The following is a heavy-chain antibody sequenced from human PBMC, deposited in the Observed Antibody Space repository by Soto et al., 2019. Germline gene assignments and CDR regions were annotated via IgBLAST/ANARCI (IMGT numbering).Heavy chain of an antibody. V-gene: IGHV4-59*01. D-gene: IGHD6-19*01. CDR3: ARGRQWLAAAFDI. CDR1: RGTSSSYY. Sequence: SETLPHTCTVYRGTSSSYYWSWIRQPPGKGLEWIGYIYYSGSTNYNPSLKSRVAISVDTSKNQFSLKLSSVTAADTAVYYCARGRQWLAAAFDIWGQGTMVT. J-gene: IGHJ3*02. CDR2: IYYSGST.